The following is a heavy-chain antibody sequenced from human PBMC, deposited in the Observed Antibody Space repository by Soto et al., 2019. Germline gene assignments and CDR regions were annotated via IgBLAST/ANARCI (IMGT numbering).Heavy chain of an antibody. J-gene: IGHJ4*02. CDR2: IKQDGSEI. D-gene: IGHD3-10*01. V-gene: IGHV3-7*04. CDR3: VRSSGWTGDF. Sequence: GGSLSLSCVASGFTFSSRWMNWVRHVPGKGLEWVANIKQDGSEIHYVDSVKGRFTISRDNAKNSLYLQMNSLRFEDTAVYHCVRSSGWTGDFWGQGILVTVSS. CDR1: GFTFSSRW.